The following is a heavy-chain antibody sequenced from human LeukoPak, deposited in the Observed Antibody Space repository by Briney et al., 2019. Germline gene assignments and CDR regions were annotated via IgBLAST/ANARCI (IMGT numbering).Heavy chain of an antibody. V-gene: IGHV1-18*01. Sequence: ASVKVSCKASGYTFTSYGISWVRQAPGQGLEWLGWISPYNGNTNYAQKLQGRVTMTTDTSTSTAYMELRSLRSDDTAVYYCARDVMGYCSSTSCYIYDYWGQGTLVTVSS. CDR1: GYTFTSYG. J-gene: IGHJ4*02. CDR2: ISPYNGNT. CDR3: ARDVMGYCSSTSCYIYDY. D-gene: IGHD2-2*02.